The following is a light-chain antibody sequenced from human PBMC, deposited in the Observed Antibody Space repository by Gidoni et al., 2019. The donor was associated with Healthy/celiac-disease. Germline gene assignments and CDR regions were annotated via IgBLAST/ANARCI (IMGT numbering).Light chain of an antibody. CDR2: HAS. CDR3: QQRSNWPLFT. CDR1: QSVSSY. V-gene: IGKV3-11*01. J-gene: IGKJ3*01. Sequence: EIVLTQSPATLSLSPGERATLSCRASQSVSSYLAWYQQKPGQAPSLLIYHASNRATGIPARCSGSGSGTDFTLTISSLEPEDLAVYYCQQRSNWPLFTFGPGTTVDIK.